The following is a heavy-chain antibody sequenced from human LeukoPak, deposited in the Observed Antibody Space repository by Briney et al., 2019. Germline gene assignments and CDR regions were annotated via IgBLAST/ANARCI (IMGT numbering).Heavy chain of an antibody. V-gene: IGHV3-53*04. CDR2: IYSGGST. CDR3: ARLYSSSGTGFDY. D-gene: IGHD6-13*01. Sequence: PSGSLSLSCAASGFTVSSNYMSWVRQAPGKGLEWVSVIYSGGSTYYADSLKGRFTISRHTSKNTLYLQMNSLRAEDTAVYYCARLYSSSGTGFDYWGQGTLVTVSS. J-gene: IGHJ4*02. CDR1: GFTVSSNY.